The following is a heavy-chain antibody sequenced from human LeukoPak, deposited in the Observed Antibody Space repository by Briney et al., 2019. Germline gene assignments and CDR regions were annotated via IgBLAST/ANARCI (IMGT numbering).Heavy chain of an antibody. CDR1: GYSISSGYY. Sequence: SETLSLTCTVSGYSISSGYYWGWIRQPPGKGLEWIGSIYRSGSTYYNPSLKSRVTISVDTSKNQFSLKLSSVTAADTAVYYCARGGGPSNWFDPWGQGTLVTVSS. D-gene: IGHD4-23*01. J-gene: IGHJ5*02. V-gene: IGHV4-38-2*02. CDR3: ARGGGPSNWFDP. CDR2: IYRSGST.